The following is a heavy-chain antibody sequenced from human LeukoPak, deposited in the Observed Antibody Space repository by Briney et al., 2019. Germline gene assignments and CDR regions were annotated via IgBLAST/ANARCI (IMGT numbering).Heavy chain of an antibody. Sequence: AGGSLRLSCAASGFAFNTYNMNWVRQAPGKGLEWVSYISSSSTIYYADSVKGRFTISRDNAKNSLSLQMNSLRAEDTAVYYCVRDGQLNRLDYWGQGTLVTVSS. V-gene: IGHV3-48*01. D-gene: IGHD5-18*01. CDR2: ISSSSTI. J-gene: IGHJ4*02. CDR3: VRDGQLNRLDY. CDR1: GFAFNTYN.